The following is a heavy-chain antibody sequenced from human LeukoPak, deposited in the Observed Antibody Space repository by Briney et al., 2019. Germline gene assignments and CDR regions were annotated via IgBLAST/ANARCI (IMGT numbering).Heavy chain of an antibody. CDR2: IYYTGST. D-gene: IGHD3-10*01. CDR1: GGSISTYY. CDR3: GVAFDI. V-gene: IGHV4-59*08. J-gene: IGHJ3*02. Sequence: PSETLSLTFSVSGGSISTYYWSWIRQPPEKGLEWIGYIYYTGSTNYNPSLKSRITMSVDMSKNQFSLKLTSVTAADTAVYYPGVAFDIWGQGTMVTVSS.